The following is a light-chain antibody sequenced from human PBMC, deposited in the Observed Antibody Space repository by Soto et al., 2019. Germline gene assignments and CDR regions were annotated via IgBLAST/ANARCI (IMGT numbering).Light chain of an antibody. CDR2: EVS. CDR3: SSYTSSSNVV. V-gene: IGLV2-14*01. CDR1: SSDVGGYNY. Sequence: QSVLTQPASGSGSPGQSITISCTGTSSDVGGYNYVSWYQQHPGKAPKLMIYEVSNRPSGVSNRFSGSKSGNTASLTISGLQAEDEADYYCSSYTSSSNVVFGGGTKLTVL. J-gene: IGLJ2*01.